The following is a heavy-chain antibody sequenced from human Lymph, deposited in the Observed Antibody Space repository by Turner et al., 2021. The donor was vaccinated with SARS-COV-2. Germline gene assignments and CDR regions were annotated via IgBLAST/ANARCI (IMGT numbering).Heavy chain of an antibody. D-gene: IGHD3-3*01. J-gene: IGHJ6*02. Sequence: QVQLVQSGAEVKKPGASVKVSCKASGYTFTGYYMHWVRQAPGQGLEWMGWINPNSGGTNYAQKVQGRVTMTRDTSISTAYMELSRLRSDDTGVYYCARDVERYNDFWSGYSGGYGLDVWGQGTTVTVSS. CDR2: INPNSGGT. CDR3: ARDVERYNDFWSGYSGGYGLDV. V-gene: IGHV1-2*02. CDR1: GYTFTGYY.